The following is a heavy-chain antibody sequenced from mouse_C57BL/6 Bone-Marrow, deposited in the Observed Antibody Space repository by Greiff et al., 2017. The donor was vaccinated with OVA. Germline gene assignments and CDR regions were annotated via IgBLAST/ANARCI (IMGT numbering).Heavy chain of an antibody. V-gene: IGHV1-81*01. J-gene: IGHJ3*01. Sequence: VKLMESGAELARPGASVKLSCKASGYTFTSYGISWVKQRTGQGLEWIGEIYPRSGNTYYNEKFKGKATLTADKSSSTAYMELRSLTSEDSAVYFCARSEYSNSFAYWGQGTLVTVSA. CDR2: IYPRSGNT. CDR1: GYTFTSYG. CDR3: ARSEYSNSFAY. D-gene: IGHD2-5*01.